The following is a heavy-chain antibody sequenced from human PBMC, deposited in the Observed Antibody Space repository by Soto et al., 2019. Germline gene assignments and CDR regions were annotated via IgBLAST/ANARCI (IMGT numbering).Heavy chain of an antibody. V-gene: IGHV4-31*03. D-gene: IGHD3-16*01. Sequence: QVQLQESGPGLVKPSQTLSLTCTVSGGSISSGGYYWSWIRQHPGKGLEWIGYIYYSGSTYYNPSRKSRVTISVDTSKNQFSLKLSSVTAADTAVYYCARCGDDDYYFDYWGQGTLVTVSS. J-gene: IGHJ4*02. CDR1: GGSISSGGYY. CDR3: ARCGDDDYYFDY. CDR2: IYYSGST.